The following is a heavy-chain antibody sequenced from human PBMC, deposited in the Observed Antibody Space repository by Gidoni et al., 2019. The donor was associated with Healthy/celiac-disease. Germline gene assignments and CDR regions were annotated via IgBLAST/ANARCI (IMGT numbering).Heavy chain of an antibody. CDR1: GFTFSSYA. Sequence: EVQLLESGGGLVQPGGSLRLSCAASGFTFSSYAMSWVRQAPGKGLEWVSAISGRGGSTYYEDSVKGRFNISRDNAKNTLYLQMNRLRDEETAVYYCAKHLYGGVIGYWGQGTLVTVSS. CDR2: ISGRGGST. D-gene: IGHD3-16*01. V-gene: IGHV3-23*01. J-gene: IGHJ4*02. CDR3: AKHLYGGVIGY.